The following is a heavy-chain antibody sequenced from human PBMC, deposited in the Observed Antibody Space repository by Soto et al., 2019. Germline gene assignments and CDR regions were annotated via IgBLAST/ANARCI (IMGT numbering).Heavy chain of an antibody. Sequence: SETRSLTCTFSGCSISSGGYYLSWIRQHPEKGLEWIGYIYYSGSTYYNPSLKSRVTISVDTSKNQFSLKLSSVTAADTAVYYCAREDIVVVPAAMPGAFDIWGQGTMVTVSS. D-gene: IGHD2-2*01. J-gene: IGHJ3*02. V-gene: IGHV4-31*03. CDR2: IYYSGST. CDR1: GCSISSGGYY. CDR3: AREDIVVVPAAMPGAFDI.